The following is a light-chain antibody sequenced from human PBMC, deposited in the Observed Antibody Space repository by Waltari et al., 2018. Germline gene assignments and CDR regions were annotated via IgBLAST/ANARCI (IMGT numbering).Light chain of an antibody. Sequence: QSVLTQPPSASGTPGQRVTISCSGSRSNIGSNPVTWYQQPPGAAPKLLVYSNNQRPSGVPDRFSGSKSGTSASLAISGLQSEDEADYYCAAWDDSLNGVVFGGGTKLTVL. J-gene: IGLJ2*01. CDR1: RSNIGSNP. V-gene: IGLV1-44*01. CDR2: SNN. CDR3: AAWDDSLNGVV.